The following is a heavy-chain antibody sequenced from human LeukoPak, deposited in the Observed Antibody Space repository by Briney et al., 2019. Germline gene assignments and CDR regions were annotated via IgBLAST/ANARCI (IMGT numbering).Heavy chain of an antibody. CDR2: IYYSGSA. CDR1: GGSISSSSYY. J-gene: IGHJ4*02. CDR3: AIYSGSYSYFGY. Sequence: SETLSLTCTVSGGSISSSSYYWGWIRQPPGKGLEWIGSIYYSGSAYYNPSLRSRVTISVDTSKNQFSLKLSSVTAADTAVYYCAIYSGSYSYFGYWGQGTLVTVSS. V-gene: IGHV4-39*01. D-gene: IGHD1-26*01.